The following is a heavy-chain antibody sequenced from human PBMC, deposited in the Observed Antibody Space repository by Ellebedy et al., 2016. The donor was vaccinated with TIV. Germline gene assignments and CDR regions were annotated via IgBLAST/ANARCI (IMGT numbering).Heavy chain of an antibody. CDR2: INHSGST. V-gene: IGHV4-34*01. CDR3: ARVSDYGDYVNWFDP. J-gene: IGHJ5*02. D-gene: IGHD4-17*01. Sequence: SETLSLXCAVYGGSFSGYYWSWIRQPPGKGLEWIGEINHSGSTNYNPSLKSRVTISVDTSKNQFPLKLSSVTAADTAVYYCARVSDYGDYVNWFDPWGQGTLVTVSS. CDR1: GGSFSGYY.